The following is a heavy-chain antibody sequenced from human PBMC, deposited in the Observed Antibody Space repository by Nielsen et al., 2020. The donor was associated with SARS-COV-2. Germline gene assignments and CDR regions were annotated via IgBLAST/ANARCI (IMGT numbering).Heavy chain of an antibody. CDR2: IKQDGSEK. V-gene: IGHV3-7*01. CDR3: ARGRYDFWSGYYYYYYGMDV. Sequence: GESLKISCAASGFTFSSYWMSWVRQAPGKGLEWVATIKQDGSEKYSVDSLKGRFTISRDNAKNSLYLQMNSLRAEDTAVYYCARGRYDFWSGYYYYYYGMDVWGQGTTVTVSS. CDR1: GFTFSSYW. J-gene: IGHJ6*02. D-gene: IGHD3-3*01.